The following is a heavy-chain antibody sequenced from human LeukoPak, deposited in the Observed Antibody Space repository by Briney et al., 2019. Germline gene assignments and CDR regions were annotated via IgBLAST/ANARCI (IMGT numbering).Heavy chain of an antibody. CDR2: IWFDGSNI. V-gene: IGHV3-33*01. J-gene: IGHJ4*02. D-gene: IGHD6-19*01. CDR3: ARDSLPMAVTGPFDH. Sequence: GGSLRLSCAASGFNFSSYGMHWVRQVPGKGLEWVTSIWFDGSNIHYADSVKGRVIISRDNSKSALYLQMNSLRAEDTAIYYCARDSLPMAVTGPFDHWGQGALVTVSS. CDR1: GFNFSSYG.